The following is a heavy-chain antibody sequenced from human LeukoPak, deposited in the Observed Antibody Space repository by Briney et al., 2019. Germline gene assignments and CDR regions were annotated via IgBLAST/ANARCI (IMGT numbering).Heavy chain of an antibody. V-gene: IGHV1-18*01. D-gene: IGHD4-17*01. CDR1: GYTFTSYG. CDR2: ISAYNGNT. CDR3: AGMTTVTSYYYYYMDV. Sequence: EASVKVSCKASGYTFTSYGISWVRQAPGQGLEWMGWISAYNGNTNYAQKLQGRVTMTTDTSTSTAYMELRSLRSDDTAVYYCAGMTTVTSYYYYYMDVWGKGTTVTVSS. J-gene: IGHJ6*03.